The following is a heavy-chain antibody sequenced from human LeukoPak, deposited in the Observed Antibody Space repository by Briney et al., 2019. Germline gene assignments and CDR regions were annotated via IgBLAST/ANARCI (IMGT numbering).Heavy chain of an antibody. CDR1: GGSISSSDYY. Sequence: SETLSLTCNVSGGSISSSDYYWGWIRQPPGKGLEWIGSISDSGSTYYNPSLKSRVTKSVDTSKNQFSLRLSSVTAADTAVYYCARVGVAVAGTADAFDTWGQGTMVTVSS. CDR2: ISDSGST. D-gene: IGHD6-19*01. V-gene: IGHV4-39*07. CDR3: ARVGVAVAGTADAFDT. J-gene: IGHJ3*02.